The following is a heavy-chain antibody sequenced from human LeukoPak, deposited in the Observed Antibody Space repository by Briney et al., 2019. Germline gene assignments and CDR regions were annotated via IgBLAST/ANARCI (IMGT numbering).Heavy chain of an antibody. V-gene: IGHV3-30*02. D-gene: IGHD3-3*01. CDR1: GFSFNNYG. CDR3: AKTSLSDSSGHYYYMDV. J-gene: IGHJ6*03. CDR2: IRFDETEK. Sequence: PGGSLRLSCAASGFSFNNYGMHWVRHTPSKGLEWVAFIRFDETEKFYADSVKGRFTISRDNSRNTVSLQLSNLRTEDTALYYCAKTSLSDSSGHYYYMDVWGKWTTVTVSS.